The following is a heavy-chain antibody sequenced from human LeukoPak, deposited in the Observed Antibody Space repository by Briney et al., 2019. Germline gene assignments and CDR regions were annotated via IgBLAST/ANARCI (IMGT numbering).Heavy chain of an antibody. Sequence: GGSLRLSCAASGFTFSSYGMHWVRQAPGKGLEWVAVIWYDGSNEYYADSVKGRFTISRDNSKNTLYLQMNSLRAEDTAVYYCAREDYDSSGYSNWFDPWGQGTLVTVSS. CDR2: IWYDGSNE. CDR3: AREDYDSSGYSNWFDP. V-gene: IGHV3-33*01. CDR1: GFTFSSYG. J-gene: IGHJ5*02. D-gene: IGHD3-22*01.